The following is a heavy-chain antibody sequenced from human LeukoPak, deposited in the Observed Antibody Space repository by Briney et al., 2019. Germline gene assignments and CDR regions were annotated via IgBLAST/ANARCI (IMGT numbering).Heavy chain of an antibody. J-gene: IGHJ5*02. V-gene: IGHV4-4*07. D-gene: IGHD6-19*01. CDR3: ARVGSSGWYTWFDP. CDR2: IYSSGST. CDR1: GGSISSYY. Sequence: PSETLSLTCTVSGGSISSYYWSWIRHPAGKGLELIGRIYSSGSTNYNPSLKSRVTMSVDTSKNQFSLRLSSVTAADTAVYYCARVGSSGWYTWFDPWGQGTLVTVSS.